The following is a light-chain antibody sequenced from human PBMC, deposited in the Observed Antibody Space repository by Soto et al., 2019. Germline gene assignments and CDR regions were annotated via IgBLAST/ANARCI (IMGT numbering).Light chain of an antibody. CDR1: SSDVGVYNS. V-gene: IGLV2-8*01. J-gene: IGLJ1*01. CDR2: DVS. CDR3: SSYAGTHIV. Sequence: QSALTQPPSASGSPGQSVTISCTGTSSDVGVYNSVSWYQQHPAQAPKLMIYDVSKRPSGVPDRFSGSKAGNTASLTVSGRQDEDEADYYCSSYAGTHIVFGTGTKLTVL.